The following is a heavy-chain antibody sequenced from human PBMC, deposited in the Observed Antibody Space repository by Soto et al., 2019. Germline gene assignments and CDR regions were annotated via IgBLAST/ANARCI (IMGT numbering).Heavy chain of an antibody. D-gene: IGHD2-8*01. CDR2: ISSNGGST. V-gene: IGHV3-64*01. CDR1: GFTFSSYA. J-gene: IGHJ6*03. CDR3: ARYLTIVLMVYAIPNYYYYYMDV. Sequence: GGSLRLSCAASGFTFSSYAMHWVRQAPGKGLEYVSAISSNGGSTYYANSVKGRFTISRDNSKNTLYLQMGSLRAEDMAVYYCARYLTIVLMVYAIPNYYYYYMDVWGKGTTVTVSS.